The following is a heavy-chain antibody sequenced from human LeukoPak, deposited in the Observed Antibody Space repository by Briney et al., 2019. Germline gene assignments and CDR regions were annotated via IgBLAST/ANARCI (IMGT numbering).Heavy chain of an antibody. V-gene: IGHV3-48*02. CDR2: ISSSSRTI. CDR1: GFSPSSYS. CDR3: ASAGSGLY. Sequence: PRGSLRLSCAPSGFSPSSYSMNWVRQAPGKGLEWVSYISSSSRTIYYADSVKGRFTISRDNARNSLYLQMKSLRDEDTGVYYCASAGSGLYWGEGTLVTVSS. D-gene: IGHD6-19*01. J-gene: IGHJ4*02.